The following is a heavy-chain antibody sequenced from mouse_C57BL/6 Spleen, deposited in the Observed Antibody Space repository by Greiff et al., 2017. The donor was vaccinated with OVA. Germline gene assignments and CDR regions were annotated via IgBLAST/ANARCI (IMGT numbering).Heavy chain of an antibody. V-gene: IGHV1-4*01. D-gene: IGHD1-1*01. CDR3: ARYDYGSSYDAMDY. Sequence: VQLQQSGAELARPGASVKMSCKASGYTFTSYTMHWVKQRPGQGLEWIGYINPSSGYTKYNQKFKDKATLTADKSSSTAYMQLSSLTSEDSAVYYCARYDYGSSYDAMDYWGQGTSVTVS. CDR1: GYTFTSYT. J-gene: IGHJ4*01. CDR2: INPSSGYT.